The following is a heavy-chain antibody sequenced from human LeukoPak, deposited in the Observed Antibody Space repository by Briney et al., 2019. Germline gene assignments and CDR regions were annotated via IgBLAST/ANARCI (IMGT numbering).Heavy chain of an antibody. Sequence: GGSLRLSCAASGFTFSSYAMSWVRQAPGKGLEWVSAISGSGGSTYYADSVKGRCTIYRDNSKNPLYLQMNRLRADDTAVYYCAGRPASDRRWFLAWGQGTLVTVT. CDR3: AGRPASDRRWFLA. V-gene: IGHV3-23*01. CDR1: GFTFSSYA. J-gene: IGHJ5*02. D-gene: IGHD3-10*01. CDR2: ISGSGGST.